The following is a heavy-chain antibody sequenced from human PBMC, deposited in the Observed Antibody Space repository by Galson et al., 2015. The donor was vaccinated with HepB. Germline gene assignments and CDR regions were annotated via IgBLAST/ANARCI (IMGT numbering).Heavy chain of an antibody. CDR1: GYRFTTYG. Sequence: SVKVSCKASGYRFTTYGISWVRQAPGRGLEWMGWISVRTGDTNLAQNLEDRVTMTIDTSTNTVYMELRSLRSDDTAIYYCAREGVYGDYVGFAQFFGVDVWGQGTSVIVS. J-gene: IGHJ6*02. V-gene: IGHV1-18*04. CDR3: AREGVYGDYVGFAQFFGVDV. D-gene: IGHD4-17*01. CDR2: ISVRTGDT.